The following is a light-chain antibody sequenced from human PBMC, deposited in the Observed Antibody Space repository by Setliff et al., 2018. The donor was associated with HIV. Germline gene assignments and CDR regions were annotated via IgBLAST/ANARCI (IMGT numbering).Light chain of an antibody. CDR2: EVN. J-gene: IGLJ1*01. CDR3: SSYAITNTLP. CDR1: SSDVGGYNY. Sequence: ALTQPASVSGSPGQSITISCTGTSSDVGGYNYVSWYQQHPGKAPKLIISEVNNRPSGVSNRFSGSKSGNTASLTISGLQTEDEGDYYCSSYAITNTLPFGTGTKVTVL. V-gene: IGLV2-14*01.